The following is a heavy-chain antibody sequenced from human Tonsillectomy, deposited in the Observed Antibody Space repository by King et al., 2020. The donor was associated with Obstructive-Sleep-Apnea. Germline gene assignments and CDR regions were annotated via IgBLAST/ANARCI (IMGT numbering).Heavy chain of an antibody. Sequence: QLVQSGAEVKKPGSSVKVSCKASGGTFSSYAISWVRQAPGQGLEWMGGIIPILGIANYAQKFQGRVTITADKSTSTAYMELSSLRSEDTAVYYCAREPGMDYYDSSGYYLLYWGQGTLVTVSS. D-gene: IGHD3-22*01. CDR2: IIPILGIA. CDR1: GGTFSSYA. J-gene: IGHJ4*02. CDR3: AREPGMDYYDSSGYYLLY. V-gene: IGHV1-69*04.